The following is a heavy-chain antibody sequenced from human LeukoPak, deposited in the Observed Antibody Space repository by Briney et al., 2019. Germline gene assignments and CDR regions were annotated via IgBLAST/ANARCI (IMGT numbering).Heavy chain of an antibody. CDR3: ARGSFSRWTTQSYFDY. J-gene: IGHJ4*02. D-gene: IGHD2-15*01. Sequence: ASVKVSCKASGYTFTSYDIYWLRQAPGQGPEWMGWMSPDSGNTGSAQRFQGRVTMTRDTSMSSAYMELSNLRPEDTAVYYCARGSFSRWTTQSYFDYWGQGTLVTVSS. V-gene: IGHV1-8*01. CDR2: MSPDSGNT. CDR1: GYTFTSYD.